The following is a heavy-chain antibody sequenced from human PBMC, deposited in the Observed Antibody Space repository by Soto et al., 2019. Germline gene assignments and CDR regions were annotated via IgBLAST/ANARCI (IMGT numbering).Heavy chain of an antibody. J-gene: IGHJ6*03. CDR2: MNPNSGNT. V-gene: IGHV1-8*02. CDR1: GYTFTGYY. Sequence: ASVKVSCKASGYTFTGYYMHWVRQATGQGLEWMGWMNPNSGNTGYAQKFQGRVTMTRNTSISTAYMELSSLRSEDTAVYYCARTLKTYYYYYYYMDVWGKGTTVTVSS. CDR3: ARTLKTYYYYYYYMDV.